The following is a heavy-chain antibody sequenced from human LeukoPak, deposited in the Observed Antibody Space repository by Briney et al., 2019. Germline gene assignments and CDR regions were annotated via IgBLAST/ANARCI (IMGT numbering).Heavy chain of an antibody. Sequence: PGGSLRLSCAASGFTFSIYAMSWVRQAQGKGLEWVSVISGSGGSTYYADSVKGRFSISRDSSKNTLYLQMNSLRPEDTAVYYCAKDRESGSCIDYWGQGTLVTVSS. J-gene: IGHJ4*02. CDR1: GFTFSIYA. CDR2: ISGSGGST. CDR3: AKDRESGSCIDY. V-gene: IGHV3-23*01. D-gene: IGHD1-26*01.